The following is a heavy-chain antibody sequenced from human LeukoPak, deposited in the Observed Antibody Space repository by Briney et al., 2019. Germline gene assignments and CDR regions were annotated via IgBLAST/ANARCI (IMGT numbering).Heavy chain of an antibody. V-gene: IGHV4-39*07. J-gene: IGHJ4*02. D-gene: IGHD3-22*01. Sequence: SETLSLTCTVSGGSISSYYWGWIRQPPGKGLEWIGSIYYSGSTYYNPSLKSRVTISVDTSKNQFSLKLSSVTAADTAVYYCARDYDSSGYYKIWGQGTLVTVSS. CDR1: GGSISSYY. CDR2: IYYSGST. CDR3: ARDYDSSGYYKI.